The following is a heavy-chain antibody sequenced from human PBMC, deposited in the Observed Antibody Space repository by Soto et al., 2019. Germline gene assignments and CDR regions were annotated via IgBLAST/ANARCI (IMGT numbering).Heavy chain of an antibody. J-gene: IGHJ4*02. CDR3: ARADLLWDSFDL. CDR1: GFPFRNFA. D-gene: IGHD2-2*01. V-gene: IGHV3-23*05. CDR2: ISNSGSST. Sequence: GGSLRLSCAASGFPFRNFAMAWVRQAPGKGLEWVSIISNSGSSTYHGDSVKGRFTTSRDNSKGTLSLHMRGVRIDDTAVYFCARADLLWDSFDLWGQGXLVTVYS.